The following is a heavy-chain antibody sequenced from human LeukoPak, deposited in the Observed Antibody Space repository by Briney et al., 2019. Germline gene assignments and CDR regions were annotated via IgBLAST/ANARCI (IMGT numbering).Heavy chain of an antibody. V-gene: IGHV3-11*05. D-gene: IGHD3-10*01. Sequence: GGSLRLSCAASGFTFSDYYMSWIRQAPGKGLEWISYISSIGGYTNYADSVKGRFTISRDNAKNSLYLQMNSLRAEDTAVYYCAKDHYVSGRYDAFDIWGQGTMVTVSS. J-gene: IGHJ3*02. CDR3: AKDHYVSGRYDAFDI. CDR1: GFTFSDYY. CDR2: ISSIGGYT.